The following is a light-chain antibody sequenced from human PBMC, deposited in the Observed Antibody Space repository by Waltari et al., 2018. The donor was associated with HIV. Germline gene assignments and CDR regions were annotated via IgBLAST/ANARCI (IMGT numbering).Light chain of an antibody. CDR1: TSDFGLYNF. CDR3: ASFTSNYTLI. Sequence: QSTLTQPASVSGSPGQSITISCTGSTSDFGLYNFISWYQQHPGGDPKVIIYEVFSRPSGISSRFSGSRSANTASLTISWLQPEDEADYYCASFTSNYTLIFGGGTKVTVL. V-gene: IGLV2-14*01. J-gene: IGLJ2*01. CDR2: EVF.